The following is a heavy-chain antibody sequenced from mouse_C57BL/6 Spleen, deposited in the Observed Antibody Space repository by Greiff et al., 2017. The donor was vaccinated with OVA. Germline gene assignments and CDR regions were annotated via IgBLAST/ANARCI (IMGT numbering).Heavy chain of an antibody. CDR2: INPGSGGT. CDR1: GYAFTNYL. J-gene: IGHJ1*03. V-gene: IGHV1-54*01. CDR3: ARDELFDTTVLTGTGYFDV. Sequence: QVQLQQSGAELVRPGTSVKVSCKASGYAFTNYLIEWVKQRPGQGLEWIGVINPGSGGTNYNEKFKGKATLTADKSSSTAYMQLSSLTSEDSAVYFCARDELFDTTVLTGTGYFDVWGTGTTVTVSS. D-gene: IGHD4-1*01.